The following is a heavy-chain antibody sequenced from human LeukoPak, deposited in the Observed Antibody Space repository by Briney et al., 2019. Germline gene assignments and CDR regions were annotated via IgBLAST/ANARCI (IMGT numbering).Heavy chain of an antibody. Sequence: GGSLRLSCAAAGFSFSSYPMNWVRQAPGKGLEWVSAISGSGGSTYCADSVKGRFTVSRDNAKNSLYLQMNDLRAEDTAVYYCARADYWGQGTLVTVSS. CDR2: ISGSGGST. CDR3: ARADY. V-gene: IGHV3-23*01. J-gene: IGHJ4*02. CDR1: GFSFSSYP.